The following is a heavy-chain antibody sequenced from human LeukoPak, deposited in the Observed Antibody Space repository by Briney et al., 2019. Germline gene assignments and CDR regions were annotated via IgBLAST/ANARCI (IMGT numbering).Heavy chain of an antibody. Sequence: PGRSLRLSCAASGFSFSSYGMHWVRQAPGKGLEWVAVISYDGSNKYYADSVKGRFTISRDNSKNTLYLQMNSLRAEDTAVYYCAKDGVSKVGATPEYFDYWGQGTLVTVSS. V-gene: IGHV3-30*18. CDR1: GFSFSSYG. D-gene: IGHD1-26*01. CDR2: ISYDGSNK. J-gene: IGHJ4*02. CDR3: AKDGVSKVGATPEYFDY.